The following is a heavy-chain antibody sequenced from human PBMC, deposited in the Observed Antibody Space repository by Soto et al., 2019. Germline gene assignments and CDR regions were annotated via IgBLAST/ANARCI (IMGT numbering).Heavy chain of an antibody. Sequence: VGSLRLSCAASGFTVGSHAMSWVRQAPGKGLEWVSSISGSGDGTYYGDSVKGRFTISRDSSSSTLYLQMGNLRGEDTAVYFCTRSRRSILMVYGFGGMDVWGQGTTVTVSS. CDR3: TRSRRSILMVYGFGGMDV. CDR2: ISGSGDGT. J-gene: IGHJ6*02. CDR1: GFTVGSHA. D-gene: IGHD2-8*01. V-gene: IGHV3-23*01.